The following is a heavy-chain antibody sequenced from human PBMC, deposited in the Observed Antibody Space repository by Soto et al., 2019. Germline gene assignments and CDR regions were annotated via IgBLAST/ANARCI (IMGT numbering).Heavy chain of an antibody. J-gene: IGHJ3*02. CDR3: ARAGGYCSGGNCYHDAFDI. V-gene: IGHV4-31*03. Sequence: SSETMSLTCTVSGGSINSGGYYWNWLRQHPGKGLEWIGYIYYSGSTYYNPSLKSRVTMSVDTSKNEFSLKLSSVTAADTAVYYCARAGGYCSGGNCYHDAFDIWGQGAMVTVSS. D-gene: IGHD2-15*01. CDR2: IYYSGST. CDR1: GGSINSGGYY.